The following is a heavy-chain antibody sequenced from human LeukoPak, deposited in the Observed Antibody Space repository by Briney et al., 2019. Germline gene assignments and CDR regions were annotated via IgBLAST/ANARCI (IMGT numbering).Heavy chain of an antibody. Sequence: GGSLRLSCAASGFTVSSNYMSWVRQAPGKGLEWVSVIYSGGSTYYADSVKGRFTISRDNSKNTLYLQMNSLRAEDTAVYYCARGKLGYCSSTSCYGGNYYYYMDVWGKGTTVTISS. V-gene: IGHV3-66*01. CDR2: IYSGGST. CDR1: GFTVSSNY. D-gene: IGHD2-2*01. CDR3: ARGKLGYCSSTSCYGGNYYYYMDV. J-gene: IGHJ6*03.